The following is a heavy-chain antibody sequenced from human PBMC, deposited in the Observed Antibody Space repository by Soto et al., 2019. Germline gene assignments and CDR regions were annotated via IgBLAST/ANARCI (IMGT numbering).Heavy chain of an antibody. CDR3: AKDLPLYSSSWSGDAFDI. Sequence: GGSLRLSCAASGFTFSSYAMSWVRQAPGKGLEWVSAISGSGGSTYYADSVKGRFTISRDNSKNTLYLQMNSLRAEDTAVYYCAKDLPLYSSSWSGDAFDIWGQGTMVTVS. J-gene: IGHJ3*02. D-gene: IGHD6-13*01. CDR2: ISGSGGST. CDR1: GFTFSSYA. V-gene: IGHV3-23*01.